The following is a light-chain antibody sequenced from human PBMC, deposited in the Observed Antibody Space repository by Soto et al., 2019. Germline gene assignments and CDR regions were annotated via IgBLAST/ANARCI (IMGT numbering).Light chain of an antibody. CDR2: DAS. J-gene: IGKJ1*01. CDR1: QTISNW. CDR3: QQYNTYTWT. Sequence: IQMTQSPYTLSASVGDRVTITCRASQTISNWLAWYQQKPGKAPKLLIYDASTLESGVPSRFSGSGSGTEFTLTIITLQPDDFATYYCQQYNTYTWTFGQGTKVDIK. V-gene: IGKV1-5*01.